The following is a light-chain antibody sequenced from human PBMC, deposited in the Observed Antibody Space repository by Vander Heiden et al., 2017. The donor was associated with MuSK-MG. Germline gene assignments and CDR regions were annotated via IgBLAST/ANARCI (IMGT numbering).Light chain of an antibody. CDR2: WAS. Sequence: DIVMTQSPDSLAVSLGERATINCKSGQSVLYSSNNMNYLAWYQQKLGQPPRLLIYWASTRESGVPDRFSGSGSGTDFTLTITSLRSEDVAVYYCQQYYSTPYTFGQGTKLEIK. CDR1: QSVLYSSNNMNY. J-gene: IGKJ2*01. V-gene: IGKV4-1*01. CDR3: QQYYSTPYT.